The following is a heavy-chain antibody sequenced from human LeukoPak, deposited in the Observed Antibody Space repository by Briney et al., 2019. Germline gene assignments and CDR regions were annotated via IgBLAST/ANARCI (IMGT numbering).Heavy chain of an antibody. J-gene: IGHJ4*02. V-gene: IGHV3-48*03. CDR2: ISSTGGTI. D-gene: IGHD5-24*01. CDR1: GFTFSSYE. Sequence: PGGSLRLSCAASGFTFSSYEMNWVRQAPGKGLEWVSYISSTGGTIYYADSVRGRFTISRDNAKNSLYLQMTSLRAEDTAVYYCARSRDGFNYWGQGTLVTVSS. CDR3: ARSRDGFNY.